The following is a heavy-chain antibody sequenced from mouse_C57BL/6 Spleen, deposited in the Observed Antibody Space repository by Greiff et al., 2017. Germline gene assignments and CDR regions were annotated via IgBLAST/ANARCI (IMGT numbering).Heavy chain of an antibody. CDR2: IWTGGGT. Sequence: VQLQESGPGLVAPSQSLSITCTVSGFSLTSYAISWVRQPPGKGLEWLGVIWTGGGTNYNSALKSRLSISKDNSKSQVFLKMNSLQTDDTARYYCARNSNDGYRAWFAYWGQGTLVTVSA. V-gene: IGHV2-9-1*01. D-gene: IGHD2-3*01. J-gene: IGHJ3*01. CDR1: GFSLTSYA. CDR3: ARNSNDGYRAWFAY.